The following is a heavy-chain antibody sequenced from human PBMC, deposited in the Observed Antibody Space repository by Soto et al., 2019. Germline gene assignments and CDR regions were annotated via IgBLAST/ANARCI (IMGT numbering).Heavy chain of an antibody. Sequence: SETLSLTCAVSGGSINSYYWSWIRQPPGKGLEWIGYIYYSGSTNYNPSLKSRVTISVDTSKNQFSLKLSSVTAADTAVYYCARDSGWFDPWGQGTLVTVSS. J-gene: IGHJ5*02. CDR1: GGSINSYY. CDR2: IYYSGST. CDR3: ARDSGWFDP. V-gene: IGHV4-59*01.